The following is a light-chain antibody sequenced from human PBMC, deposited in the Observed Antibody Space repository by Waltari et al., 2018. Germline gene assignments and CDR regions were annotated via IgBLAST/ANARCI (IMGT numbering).Light chain of an antibody. CDR2: AAS. Sequence: DIQMTQSPSSLSASVGDRFTITCRASHSISSYLNWYQQKPGKAPKLLIYAASHLQSGVPSRVSGSGSGTDFTLTISSLQLEDFETYYCQQTYSTPRTFGQGTKVEIK. J-gene: IGKJ1*01. CDR3: QQTYSTPRT. CDR1: HSISSY. V-gene: IGKV1-39*01.